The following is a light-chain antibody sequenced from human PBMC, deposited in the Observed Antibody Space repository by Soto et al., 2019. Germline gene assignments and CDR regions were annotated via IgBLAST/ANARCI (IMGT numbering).Light chain of an antibody. CDR2: KAS. CDR1: QIISTW. CDR3: QHLWT. Sequence: DIHMTQSPSTLSASVGDRVTITCRASQIISTWLSWYQQKPGKAPKLLIYKASSLESGVPSRFSGSGSGTEFTLTISRLQPDDFATYYCQHLWTFGQGTKVDIK. V-gene: IGKV1-5*03. J-gene: IGKJ1*01.